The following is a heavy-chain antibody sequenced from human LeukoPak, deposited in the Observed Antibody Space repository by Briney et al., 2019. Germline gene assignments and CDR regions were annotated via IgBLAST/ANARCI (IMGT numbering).Heavy chain of an antibody. CDR1: GFTFSSYA. CDR3: AKLVRSSSSANWFDP. J-gene: IGHJ5*02. Sequence: PGGSLRLSCAASGFTFSSYAMSWVRQAPGKGLEWVSAISGSGGSTYYADSVKGRFTISRDNSKNTLYLQMNSLRAEDTAVYYCAKLVRSSSSANWFDPWGQGTLVTVSS. CDR2: ISGSGGST. D-gene: IGHD6-6*01. V-gene: IGHV3-23*01.